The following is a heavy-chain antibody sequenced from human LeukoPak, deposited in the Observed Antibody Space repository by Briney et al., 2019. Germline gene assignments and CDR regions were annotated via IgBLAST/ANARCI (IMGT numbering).Heavy chain of an antibody. CDR1: GFTFSSYS. CDR2: ISSSSSYI. J-gene: IGHJ4*02. V-gene: IGHV3-21*01. CDR3: ARDAYYYDSSGYYDY. Sequence: GGSLRLSCAASGFTFSSYSMSWVRQAPGKGLEWVSSISSSSSYIYYADSVKGRFTISRDNAKTSLYLQMNSLRAEDTAVYYCARDAYYYDSSGYYDYWGQGTLVTVSS. D-gene: IGHD3-22*01.